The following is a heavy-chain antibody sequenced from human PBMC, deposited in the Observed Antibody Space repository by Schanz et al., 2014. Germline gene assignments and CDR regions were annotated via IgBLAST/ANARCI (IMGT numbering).Heavy chain of an antibody. V-gene: IGHV3-23*01. D-gene: IGHD2-2*01. CDR2: ISGSGGST. J-gene: IGHJ6*03. Sequence: EVQLLESGGGLVQPGGSLRLSCAASGFTFSSYAMSWVRQAPGKGLEWVSAISGSGGSTYYADSVKGRFTISRDNSKNLLYLQMKSLRAEDTAVYYCARVKYCTITRCYRTETEGIYYMDVWGKGTTVTVSS. CDR1: GFTFSSYA. CDR3: ARVKYCTITRCYRTETEGIYYMDV.